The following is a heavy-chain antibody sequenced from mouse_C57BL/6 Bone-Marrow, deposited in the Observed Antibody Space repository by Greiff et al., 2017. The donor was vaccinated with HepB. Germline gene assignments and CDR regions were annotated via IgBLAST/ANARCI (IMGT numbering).Heavy chain of an antibody. J-gene: IGHJ1*03. D-gene: IGHD2-3*01. V-gene: IGHV3-6*01. CDR3: ARDTPLMVTTYFDV. Sequence: EVQLQQSGPGLVKPSQSLSLTCSVTGYSITSGYYWNWIRQFPGNKLEWMGYISYDGSNNYNPSLKNRISITRDTSKNQFFLKLNSVTTEDTATYYCARDTPLMVTTYFDVWGTGTTVTVSS. CDR1: GYSITSGYY. CDR2: ISYDGSN.